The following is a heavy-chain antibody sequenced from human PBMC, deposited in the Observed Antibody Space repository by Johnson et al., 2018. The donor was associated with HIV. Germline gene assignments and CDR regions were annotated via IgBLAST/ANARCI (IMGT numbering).Heavy chain of an antibody. CDR3: ARVRSGRENVFDI. Sequence: VQLVESGGGVVQPGRSLRLSCAASGFTFSSYAMHWVRQAPAKGLEWVAVISYDGRNKYYADSVKGRFTISRDNSKSTLYLQMNSLRAEDTAVYYCARVRSGRENVFDIWGQGTMVTVSS. J-gene: IGHJ3*02. CDR1: GFTFSSYA. V-gene: IGHV3-30*04. D-gene: IGHD1-26*01. CDR2: ISYDGRNK.